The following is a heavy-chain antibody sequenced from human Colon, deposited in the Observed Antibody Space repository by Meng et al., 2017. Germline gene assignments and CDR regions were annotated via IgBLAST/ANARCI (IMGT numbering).Heavy chain of an antibody. CDR2: ISGSGGST. Sequence: GESLKISCAASGFTFSSYAMSWVRQAPGKGLEWVSAISGSGGSTYYADSVKGRFTISRDNSKNTLYLQMNSLRAEDTAVYYCAKMHPPYCGGDCYPFDYWGQGKLV. V-gene: IGHV3-23*01. CDR3: AKMHPPYCGGDCYPFDY. D-gene: IGHD2-21*02. J-gene: IGHJ4*02. CDR1: GFTFSSYA.